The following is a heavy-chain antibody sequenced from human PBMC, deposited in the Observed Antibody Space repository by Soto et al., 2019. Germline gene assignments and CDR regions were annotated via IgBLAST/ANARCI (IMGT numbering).Heavy chain of an antibody. D-gene: IGHD3-10*01. V-gene: IGHV4-31*03. CDR1: GGSISSGGYY. J-gene: IGHJ5*02. CDR3: ARAAKYYYHYAS. Sequence: QVQLQESGPGLVKPSQTLSLTCTVSGGSISSGGYYWSWIRQHPGKGLEWIGYSYYTGSTYYNPSLKSRVTISVDTSKNQFSLKLSSVTAADTAMYYCARAAKYYYHYASWGQGTLVTVSS. CDR2: SYYTGST.